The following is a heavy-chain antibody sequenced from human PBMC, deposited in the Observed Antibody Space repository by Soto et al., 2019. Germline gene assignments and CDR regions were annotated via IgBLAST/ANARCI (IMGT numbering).Heavy chain of an antibody. CDR2: INAGNGNT. J-gene: IGHJ4*02. Sequence: ASVNVSCKASGYTFTSYAMHWVRQAPGQRLEWMGWINAGNGNTKYSQKFQGRVTITRDTSASTAYMELSSLRSEDTAVYYCARVGYDFWSGYYDYWGQGTLVTVSS. CDR3: ARVGYDFWSGYYDY. D-gene: IGHD3-3*01. V-gene: IGHV1-3*01. CDR1: GYTFTSYA.